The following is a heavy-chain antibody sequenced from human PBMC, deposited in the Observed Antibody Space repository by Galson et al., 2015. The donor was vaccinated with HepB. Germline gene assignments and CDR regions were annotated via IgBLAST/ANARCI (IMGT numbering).Heavy chain of an antibody. J-gene: IGHJ4*02. D-gene: IGHD1-1*01. CDR1: GFTFGSHA. CDR2: VSSSSNAI. Sequence: SLRLSCAASGFTFGSHAMNWVRQAPGQGLEWISFVSSSSNAIYYADSVRGRFTISRDNAKNSLHLQMDSLRDEDTAVYSCARDPGISDNYYYFDCWGQGTLVTVSS. V-gene: IGHV3-48*02. CDR3: ARDPGISDNYYYFDC.